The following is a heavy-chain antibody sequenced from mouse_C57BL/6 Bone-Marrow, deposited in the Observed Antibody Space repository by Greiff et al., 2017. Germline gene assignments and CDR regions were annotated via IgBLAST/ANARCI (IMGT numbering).Heavy chain of an antibody. Sequence: VQLKQSGAELVRPGASVKLSCTASGFNIKDDYMPWVKQRPEQGLEWIGWIDPENGDTEFASKFQGKATITADTSSNTAYLQLSSLTSEDTAVYYCTKAYYSNFYYFDYWGQGTTLTVSS. D-gene: IGHD2-5*01. CDR3: TKAYYSNFYYFDY. CDR1: GFNIKDDY. CDR2: IDPENGDT. J-gene: IGHJ2*01. V-gene: IGHV14-4*01.